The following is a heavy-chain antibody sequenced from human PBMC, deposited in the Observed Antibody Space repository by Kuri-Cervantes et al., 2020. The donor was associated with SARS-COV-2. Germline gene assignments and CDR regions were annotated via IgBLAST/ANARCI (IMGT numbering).Heavy chain of an antibody. J-gene: IGHJ4*02. CDR1: GFTFSSYE. D-gene: IGHD6-19*01. V-gene: IGHV3-48*03. Sequence: GGSLRLSCAASGFTFSSYEMNWVRQAPGKGLEWVSYISSSGSTIYYADSVKGRVTISRDNAKNSLYLQMNSLRAEDTAVYYCARVDPPLIDSSGLTGIDYWGQGTLVTVSS. CDR2: ISSSGSTI. CDR3: ARVDPPLIDSSGLTGIDY.